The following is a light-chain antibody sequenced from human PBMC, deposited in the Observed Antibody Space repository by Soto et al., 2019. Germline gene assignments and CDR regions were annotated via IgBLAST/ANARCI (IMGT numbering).Light chain of an antibody. CDR1: QSISKW. CDR3: QQYNSYS. J-gene: IGKJ4*02. CDR2: HAS. V-gene: IGKV1-5*01. Sequence: DIQMTPSPSTLPASVGDRVTITCRASQSISKWLAWYQQKPGTAPKLLIYHASTWESGVPSRVSGSGSGTEFTLTISRLQPDDFATYYCQQYNSYSFGGGTKVEMK.